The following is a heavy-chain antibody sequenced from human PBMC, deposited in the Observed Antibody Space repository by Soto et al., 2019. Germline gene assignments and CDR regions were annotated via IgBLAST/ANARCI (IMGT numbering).Heavy chain of an antibody. D-gene: IGHD3-10*01. J-gene: IGHJ4*02. CDR3: AKGPLDYGSRPEY. V-gene: IGHV3-23*01. CDR1: GFTFSNYA. CDR2: ISGSGGST. Sequence: EVQLLESGGGLVQPGGSLRLSCAASGFTFSNYAMIWVRQAPGKGLEWVSGISGSGGSTYYADSGKGRFTISRDDSKNTLYLQVNSLRAEDTAVYYCAKGPLDYGSRPEYWGQGTLVTVSS.